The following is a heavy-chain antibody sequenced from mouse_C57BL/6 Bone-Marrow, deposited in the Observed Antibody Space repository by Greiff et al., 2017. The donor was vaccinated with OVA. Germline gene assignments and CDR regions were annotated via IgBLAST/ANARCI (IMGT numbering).Heavy chain of an antibody. Sequence: EVKLQESGGDLVKPGGSLKLSCAASGFTFSSYGMSWVRQTPDKRLEWVATISSGGSYTYYPDSVKGRFTISRDNAKNTLYLQMSSLKSEDTAMYYCARHETTVVAKVYFDYWGQGTTLTVSS. D-gene: IGHD1-1*01. V-gene: IGHV5-6*01. CDR2: ISSGGSYT. CDR1: GFTFSSYG. CDR3: ARHETTVVAKVYFDY. J-gene: IGHJ2*01.